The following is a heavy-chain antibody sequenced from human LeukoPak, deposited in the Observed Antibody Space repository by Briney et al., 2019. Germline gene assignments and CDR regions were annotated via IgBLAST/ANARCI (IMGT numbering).Heavy chain of an antibody. CDR2: IKQDGSEK. Sequence: SGGSLRLSCAASGFTFSSYWMSWVRPAPGKGLEWVANIKQDGSEKYYVDSVKGRFTISRDNAKNSLYLQMNSLRVEDTAVYYCARDRGSSSSDPPYYYYYMDVWGKGTTVTVSS. CDR1: GFTFSSYW. J-gene: IGHJ6*03. CDR3: ARDRGSSSSDPPYYYYYMDV. D-gene: IGHD6-6*01. V-gene: IGHV3-7*01.